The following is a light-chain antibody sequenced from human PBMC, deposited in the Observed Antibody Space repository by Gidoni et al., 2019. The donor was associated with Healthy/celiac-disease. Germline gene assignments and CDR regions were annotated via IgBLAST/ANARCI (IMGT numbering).Light chain of an antibody. CDR2: LGS. Sequence: PGEPASISCRSSKSLLHSNGYNYLDWYLQKPGQSPQLLIYLGSNRASGVPDRFSGSGSGTDFTLKISRVEAEDVGVYYCMQALQTPSTFGPGTKVEIK. J-gene: IGKJ3*01. V-gene: IGKV2-28*01. CDR1: KSLLHSNGYNY. CDR3: MQALQTPST.